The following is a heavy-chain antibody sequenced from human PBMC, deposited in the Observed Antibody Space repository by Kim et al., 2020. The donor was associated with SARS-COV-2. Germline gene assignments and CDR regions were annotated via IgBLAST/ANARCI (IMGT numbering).Heavy chain of an antibody. Sequence: GGSLRLSCAASGFTFSSYAMSWVRQAPGKGLEWVSAISGSGGSTYYADSVKGRFTISRDNSKNTLYLQMNSLRAEDTAVYYCVKGRPGRGVRGVYDAFDIWGQGTMVTVSS. V-gene: IGHV3-23*01. J-gene: IGHJ3*02. CDR3: VKGRPGRGVRGVYDAFDI. CDR2: ISGSGGST. CDR1: GFTFSSYA. D-gene: IGHD3-10*01.